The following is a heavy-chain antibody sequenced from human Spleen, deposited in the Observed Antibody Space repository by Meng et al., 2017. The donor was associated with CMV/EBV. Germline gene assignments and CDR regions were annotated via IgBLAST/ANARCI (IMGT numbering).Heavy chain of an antibody. J-gene: IGHJ6*02. CDR1: GGSISSYY. V-gene: IGHV4-59*01. CDR2: IYYSGST. Sequence: SETLSLTCTVSGGSISSYYWSWIRQPPGKGLEWIGYIYYSGSTNYNPSHKSRVTISVDTSKNQFSLKLSSVTAADTAVYYCARGRTGYCSSTSCHTHYGMDVWGQGTTVTVSS. CDR3: ARGRTGYCSSTSCHTHYGMDV. D-gene: IGHD2-2*02.